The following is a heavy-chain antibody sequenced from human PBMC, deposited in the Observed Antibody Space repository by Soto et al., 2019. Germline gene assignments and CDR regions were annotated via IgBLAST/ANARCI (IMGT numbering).Heavy chain of an antibody. CDR3: ARDASDSSGYYYGGYYYYYGMDV. CDR2: IIPILGIA. V-gene: IGHV1-69*04. D-gene: IGHD3-22*01. CDR1: VGTFSRYT. J-gene: IGHJ6*02. Sequence: SVKGSWKTAVGTFSRYTVSWVRQETGQGLEWMRRIIPILGIANYAQKFQGRVTITADKSTSTAYMELSSLRSEDTAVYYCARDASDSSGYYYGGYYYYYGMDVWGQGTTVTVSS.